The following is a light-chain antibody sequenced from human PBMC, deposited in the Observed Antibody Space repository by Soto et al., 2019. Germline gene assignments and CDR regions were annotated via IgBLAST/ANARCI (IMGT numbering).Light chain of an antibody. CDR1: LPISNY. V-gene: IGKV1-27*01. CDR3: LNYNNAPQT. Sequence: DIHMTRSPSSLSASVGDRVPITCRASLPISNYLAWYQQKPGEVPKVLIYTASTLTSGVPSRFSGSGSGTDFTLTISGLQPEDVATYYCLNYNNAPQTFGQGTKVDIK. J-gene: IGKJ1*01. CDR2: TAS.